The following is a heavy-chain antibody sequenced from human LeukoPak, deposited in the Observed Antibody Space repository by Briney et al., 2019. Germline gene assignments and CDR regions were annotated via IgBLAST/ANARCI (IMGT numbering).Heavy chain of an antibody. CDR1: GGSIGSYY. D-gene: IGHD5-12*01. J-gene: IGHJ4*02. CDR2: ILNIGST. V-gene: IGHV4-59*08. Sequence: PSETLSLTCTVSGGSIGSYYWSWIRQPPGKGLEWIGYILNIGSTNYNPSLKSRVTISLDTSKNQFSLKLSSVTAADTAVYYCARHVTVASRGFDYWGQGTLVTVSS. CDR3: ARHVTVASRGFDY.